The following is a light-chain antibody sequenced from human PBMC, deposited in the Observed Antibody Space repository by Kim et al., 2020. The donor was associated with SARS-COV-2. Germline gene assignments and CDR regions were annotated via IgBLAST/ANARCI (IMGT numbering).Light chain of an antibody. CDR3: CSYAGTYTVWV. V-gene: IGLV2-11*03. CDR2: AFN. J-gene: IGLJ3*02. CDR1: SSDVGAYNY. Sequence: HSVTISCAGTSSDVGAYNYVAWYQQRPDKAPKLMIYAFNKRPSGVPDRFSGSKSGNTASLTISGLQADDEADYYGCSYAGTYTVWVFGGGTKVTVL.